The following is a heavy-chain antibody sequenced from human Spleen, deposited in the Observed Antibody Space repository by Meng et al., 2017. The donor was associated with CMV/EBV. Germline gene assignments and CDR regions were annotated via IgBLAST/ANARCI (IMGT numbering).Heavy chain of an antibody. D-gene: IGHD2-2*01. J-gene: IGHJ4*02. CDR2: IEHSGST. CDR1: SFSGYP. CDR3: AKRKSRIVIVPTANYYFDY. Sequence: SFSGYPWNWIRQSPEKGLEWIGAIEHSGSTNFNPSLKSRVSMSVDTSKNQFSLKLSSVTAADTAVYYCAKRKSRIVIVPTANYYFDYWGQGTLVTVSS. V-gene: IGHV4-34*01.